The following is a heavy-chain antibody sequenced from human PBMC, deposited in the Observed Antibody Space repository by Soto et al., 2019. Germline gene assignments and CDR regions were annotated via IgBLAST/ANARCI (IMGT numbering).Heavy chain of an antibody. CDR3: ARFVDTNFDT. Sequence: PGGSLSLSCAASGFTFSRYCMHWVRQAPGEGLEWVAVIWYDGSKDYYADSVKGRFTISRDNSRNTVYLQMNSLRAEDTALYYCARFVDTNFDTWGQGTLVTVSS. J-gene: IGHJ4*02. D-gene: IGHD1-26*01. CDR1: GFTFSRYC. CDR2: IWYDGSKD. V-gene: IGHV3-33*01.